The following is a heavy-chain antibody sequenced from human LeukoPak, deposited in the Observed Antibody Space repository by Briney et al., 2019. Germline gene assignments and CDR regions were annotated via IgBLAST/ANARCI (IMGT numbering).Heavy chain of an antibody. D-gene: IGHD6-19*01. Sequence: GGSLRLSCAASGFTFSSYAMSWVRQAPGKGLEWVSAISGSGGSTYYADSMKGRFTISRDNSKNTLYLQMNSLRAEDTAVYYCAKVKQWLVINRGYWGQGTLVTVSS. CDR1: GFTFSSYA. CDR2: ISGSGGST. V-gene: IGHV3-23*01. J-gene: IGHJ4*02. CDR3: AKVKQWLVINRGY.